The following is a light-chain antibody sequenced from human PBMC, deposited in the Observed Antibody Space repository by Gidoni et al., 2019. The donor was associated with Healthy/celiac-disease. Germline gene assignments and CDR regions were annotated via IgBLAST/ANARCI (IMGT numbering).Light chain of an antibody. CDR3: QQYNSYLYT. V-gene: IGKV1-5*03. J-gene: IGKJ2*01. CDR1: QSISSW. Sequence: DIQMTQSPSTLPASVGDRVTITSRASQSISSWLDWYQQKPVKAPKLLIYKASSLESGVPSRFSGSGSGTEFTLTISSLQPDDFATYYCQQYNSYLYTFGQGTKLEIK. CDR2: KAS.